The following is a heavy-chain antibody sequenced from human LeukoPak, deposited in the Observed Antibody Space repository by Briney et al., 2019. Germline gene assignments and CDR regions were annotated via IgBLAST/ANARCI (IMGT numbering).Heavy chain of an antibody. V-gene: IGHV3-30-3*01. CDR3: AKGGEQVSHFDY. J-gene: IGHJ4*02. CDR1: GFTFSSYA. D-gene: IGHD3-16*01. Sequence: GGSLRLSCAASGFTFSSYAMHWVRQAPGKGLEWVAVISYDGSNKYYADSVKGRFTISRDNSKNTLYLQMNSLRAEDTAVYYCAKGGEQVSHFDYWGQGTLVTVSS. CDR2: ISYDGSNK.